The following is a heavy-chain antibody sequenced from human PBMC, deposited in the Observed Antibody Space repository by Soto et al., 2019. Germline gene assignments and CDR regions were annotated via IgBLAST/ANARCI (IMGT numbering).Heavy chain of an antibody. J-gene: IGHJ6*03. Sequence: SETLSLTCTVSGGSISSYYWSWIRQPPGKGLEWIGYIYYSGSTNYNPSLKSRVTISVDTSKNQFSLKLSSVTAADTAVYYCARQGSITAAAGSYYYTDVWGKGTTVTVSS. CDR3: ARQGSITAAAGSYYYTDV. CDR1: GGSISSYY. CDR2: IYYSGST. V-gene: IGHV4-59*08. D-gene: IGHD6-13*01.